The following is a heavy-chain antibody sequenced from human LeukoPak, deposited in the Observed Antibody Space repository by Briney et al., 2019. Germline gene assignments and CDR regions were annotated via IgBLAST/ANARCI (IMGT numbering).Heavy chain of an antibody. D-gene: IGHD6-19*01. CDR2: IKQDGSEK. Sequence: GGSLRLSCAASGFTFSSYWMSWVRQAPGKGLEWVANIKQDGSEKYYVDSVKGRFTISRDNAKNLLYLQMNSLRAEDTAVYYCARVVAQRYSSGWYVDYYYYVDVWGKGTTVTVSS. CDR1: GFTFSSYW. CDR3: ARVVAQRYSSGWYVDYYYYVDV. J-gene: IGHJ6*03. V-gene: IGHV3-7*01.